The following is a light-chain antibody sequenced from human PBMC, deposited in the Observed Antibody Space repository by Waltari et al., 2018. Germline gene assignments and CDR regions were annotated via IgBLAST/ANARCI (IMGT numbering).Light chain of an antibody. V-gene: IGKV3-20*01. Sequence: SCRASQGVSREWAGDQQKPGQAPRLLIFGASNRATGIPDRFSGSGSETDFSLTISRLEPEDFAVYYCQRYVRLPATFGRGTKVEIK. CDR1: QGVSRE. CDR3: QRYVRLPAT. J-gene: IGKJ1*01. CDR2: GAS.